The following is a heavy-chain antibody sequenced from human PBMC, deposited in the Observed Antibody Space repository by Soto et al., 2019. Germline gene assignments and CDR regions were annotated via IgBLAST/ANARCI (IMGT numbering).Heavy chain of an antibody. V-gene: IGHV3-23*04. J-gene: IGHJ6*02. D-gene: IGHD6-6*01. Sequence: EVPLEESGGDLVKPGGSLRLSCAASGFTLSNFAMSWVRQAPGKGLEWVSVVSGAGITTKYAASVKGRFTVSRDNSRDTLFLQMNSLRGEDTAIYYCAKVIRADSTSSNFYYYSGLDVWGQGTTVTVSS. CDR2: VSGAGITT. CDR1: GFTLSNFA. CDR3: AKVIRADSTSSNFYYYSGLDV.